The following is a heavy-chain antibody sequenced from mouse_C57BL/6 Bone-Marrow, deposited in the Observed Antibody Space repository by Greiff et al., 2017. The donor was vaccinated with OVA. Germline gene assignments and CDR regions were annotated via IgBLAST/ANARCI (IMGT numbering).Heavy chain of an antibody. Sequence: EVQLQQSGAELVRPGASVKLSCTASGFNIKDDYMHWVKQRPEQGLEWIGWIDPENGDTEYASKFQGKATITADTSSNTAYLQLSSLTSEDTAVYYCTTEGWRYFDVWGTGTTVTVSS. CDR2: IDPENGDT. CDR1: GFNIKDDY. V-gene: IGHV14-4*01. J-gene: IGHJ1*03. D-gene: IGHD1-1*02. CDR3: TTEGWRYFDV.